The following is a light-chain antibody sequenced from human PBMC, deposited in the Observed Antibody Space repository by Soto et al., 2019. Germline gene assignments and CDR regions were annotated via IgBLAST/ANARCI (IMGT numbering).Light chain of an antibody. Sequence: AIQLTQSPSSLSASVGDKITITCRASQGISSALAWYQQIPGKPPKLLIYDASTLESGVPSRFSGGASGTAFTLTISSLQPKDFATYYCQQFNVYPLTFGGGTKVEI. V-gene: IGKV1-13*02. J-gene: IGKJ4*01. CDR3: QQFNVYPLT. CDR1: QGISSA. CDR2: DAS.